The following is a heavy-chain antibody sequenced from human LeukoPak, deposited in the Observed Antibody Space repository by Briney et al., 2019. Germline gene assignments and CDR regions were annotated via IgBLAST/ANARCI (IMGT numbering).Heavy chain of an antibody. CDR1: RFIFSDPV. Sequence: GGSLRLSCVASRFIFSDPVMSWVRQAPGKGLEWVSAISGDAGVTYYAASVKGRFTISRDNSKNAVYPQMNSLRAEDTATYYCAKVGYCTNNCFRTHDYWGQGALVTVSS. D-gene: IGHD2-8*01. J-gene: IGHJ4*02. CDR3: AKVGYCTNNCFRTHDY. CDR2: ISGDAGVT. V-gene: IGHV3-23*01.